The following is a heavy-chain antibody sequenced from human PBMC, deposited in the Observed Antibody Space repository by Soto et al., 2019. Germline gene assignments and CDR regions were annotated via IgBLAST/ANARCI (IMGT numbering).Heavy chain of an antibody. D-gene: IGHD4-17*01. J-gene: IGHJ4*02. Sequence: QVQLQESGPGLVKPSQTLSLTCTVSGGSISSGGYYWSWIRQHPGKGLEWFGYIYYSGSTDYNPSLRSRVSISLDTSKNQFSLKLSSVTAADTAVYYCARSPEATVTAFAYWGQGTLVTVSS. V-gene: IGHV4-31*03. CDR3: ARSPEATVTAFAY. CDR2: IYYSGST. CDR1: GGSISSGGYY.